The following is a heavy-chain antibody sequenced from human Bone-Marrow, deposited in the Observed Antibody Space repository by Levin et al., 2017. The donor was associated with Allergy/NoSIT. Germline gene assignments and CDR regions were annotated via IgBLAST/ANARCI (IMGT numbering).Heavy chain of an antibody. CDR3: ARDGAGSYLTAFYYAMDV. Sequence: SGGSLRLSCVGSGFAFNSFSLNWVRQAPGKGLEWLASISSASSTINYADSVKGRFTISRDNAKMSLFLQMESLRPVDTAVYYCARDGAGSYLTAFYYAMDVWGQGTTVTVSS. CDR1: GFAFNSFS. CDR2: ISSASSTI. J-gene: IGHJ6*02. V-gene: IGHV3-48*01. D-gene: IGHD1-26*01.